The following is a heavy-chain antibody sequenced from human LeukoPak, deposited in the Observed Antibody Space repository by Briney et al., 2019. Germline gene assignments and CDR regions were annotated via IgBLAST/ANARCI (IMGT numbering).Heavy chain of an antibody. D-gene: IGHD3-10*01. CDR1: GYTFTSYD. CDR2: MNPNSGNT. V-gene: IGHV1-8*01. J-gene: IGHJ5*02. Sequence: ASVKVSCKASGYTFTSYDINWVRQATGQGLEWMGWMNPNSGNTGYAQKFQGRVTMTRNTSISTAYMELSSLRSEDTAVYYCARVSYFMVRGANHKGWFDPWGQGTLVTVSS. CDR3: ARVSYFMVRGANHKGWFDP.